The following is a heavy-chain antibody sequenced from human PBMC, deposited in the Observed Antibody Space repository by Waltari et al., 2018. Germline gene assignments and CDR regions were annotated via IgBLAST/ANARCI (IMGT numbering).Heavy chain of an antibody. CDR2: IYYSGST. V-gene: IGHV4-59*11. J-gene: IGHJ6*02. Sequence: QVQLQESGPGLVKPSETLSLTCPVSGGSISSHYWSWIRQPPGKGLEWIGYIYYSGSTNYNPSLKSRVTISVDTSKNQFSLKLSSVTAADTAVYYCARDVGATTPYYYYGMDVWGQGTTVTVSS. CDR1: GGSISSHY. CDR3: ARDVGATTPYYYYGMDV. D-gene: IGHD1-26*01.